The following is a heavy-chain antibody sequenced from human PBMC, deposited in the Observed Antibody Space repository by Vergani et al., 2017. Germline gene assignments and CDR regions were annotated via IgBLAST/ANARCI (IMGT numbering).Heavy chain of an antibody. J-gene: IGHJ1*01. CDR2: IYSGGST. Sequence: EVQLVESGGGLVQPGGSLRLSCAASGFTVSSNYMSWVRQAPGKGLEWVSVIYSGGSTYYADSVKFRFTISRDNSKNTLYLQMNSLRAEDTAVYYCARDYGSGSYEYFQHWGQGTLVTVSS. D-gene: IGHD3-10*01. V-gene: IGHV3-66*02. CDR3: ARDYGSGSYEYFQH. CDR1: GFTVSSNY.